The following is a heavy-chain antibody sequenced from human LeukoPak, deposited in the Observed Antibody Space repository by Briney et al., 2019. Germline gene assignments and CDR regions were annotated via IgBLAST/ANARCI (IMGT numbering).Heavy chain of an antibody. CDR1: AGSISSSSYY. V-gene: IGHV4-39*07. J-gene: IGHJ4*02. Sequence: PSETLSLTCTVSAGSISSSSYYWGWIRQPPGRGLEWIGSIDYTGSTHYNPSLKSRVTISVDTSKNKFSLKLSSVTAADTAVYYCARDYDYVWGSYRPLDYWGQGTLVTVSS. D-gene: IGHD3-16*02. CDR2: IDYTGST. CDR3: ARDYDYVWGSYRPLDY.